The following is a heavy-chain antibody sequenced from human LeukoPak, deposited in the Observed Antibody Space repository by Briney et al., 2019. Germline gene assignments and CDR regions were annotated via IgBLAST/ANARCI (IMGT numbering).Heavy chain of an antibody. Sequence: SQTLSLTCTVSGDSISSGDYYWSWIRQPAGRGLEWIGRISSSGSTNYNPSLKSRVTISVDTSKNQFSLKLSSVTAADTAVYYCARVVRGVIGYYYYMDVWGKGTTVTISS. V-gene: IGHV4-61*02. CDR2: ISSSGST. D-gene: IGHD3-10*01. CDR1: GDSISSGDYY. J-gene: IGHJ6*03. CDR3: ARVVRGVIGYYYYMDV.